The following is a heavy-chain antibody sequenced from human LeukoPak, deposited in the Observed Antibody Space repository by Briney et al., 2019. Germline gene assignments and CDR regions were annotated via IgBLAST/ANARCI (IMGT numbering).Heavy chain of an antibody. Sequence: SETLSLTCTVSGGSISSHYWSWIRQPPGKGLEWIGYIYYSGSTNYNPSLKSRVTISVATSKNQFSLKLNSQTAAATDVYYCARGSVVGYSYGYVVLDGFDPWGQGTLVTVSS. V-gene: IGHV4-59*11. D-gene: IGHD5-18*01. J-gene: IGHJ5*02. CDR3: ARGSVVGYSYGYVVLDGFDP. CDR2: IYYSGST. CDR1: GGSISSHY.